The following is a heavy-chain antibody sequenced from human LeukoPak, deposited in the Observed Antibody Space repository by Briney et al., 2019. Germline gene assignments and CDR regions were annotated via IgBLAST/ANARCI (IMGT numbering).Heavy chain of an antibody. Sequence: SETLSLTCTVSGGSISSGGYYWSWIRQHPGKGLEWIGYIYYSGSTYYNPSLKSRVSISVDTSKNQFSLKLSSVTAADTAVYYCARAFYDILTGYGGFDYWGQGTLVTVSS. CDR3: ARAFYDILTGYGGFDY. CDR1: GGSISSGGYY. J-gene: IGHJ4*02. V-gene: IGHV4-31*03. CDR2: IYYSGST. D-gene: IGHD3-9*01.